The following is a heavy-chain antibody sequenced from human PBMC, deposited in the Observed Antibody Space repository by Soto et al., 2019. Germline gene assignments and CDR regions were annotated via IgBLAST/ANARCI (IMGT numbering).Heavy chain of an antibody. Sequence: QVQLVQSGGGVVQPGRSLRLSCAASGFTFSTYGMHWVRQAPGKGLEWVTVIWFDGSNKDYADSVKGRFTISRDNSKNTLYLQMNSLRAEDTGVYYCARGDRLRVDYYGMDVWGQGTTVIVSS. V-gene: IGHV3-33*01. CDR1: GFTFSTYG. CDR2: IWFDGSNK. D-gene: IGHD4-17*01. CDR3: ARGDRLRVDYYGMDV. J-gene: IGHJ6*02.